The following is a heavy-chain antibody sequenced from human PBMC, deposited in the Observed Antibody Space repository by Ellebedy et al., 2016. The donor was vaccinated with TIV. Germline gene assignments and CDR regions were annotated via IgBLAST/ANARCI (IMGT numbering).Heavy chain of an antibody. D-gene: IGHD5-12*01. CDR1: GLSFSTHG. V-gene: IGHV3-30*03. Sequence: PGGSLRLSCAASGLSFSTHGMHWVRQAPGKGLEWVAVISYDGTNKYYADSVKGRFTVSGDNSKNTLYLQMNSLRTEDTAVYYCATERSGYDFDYWGQGTLVTVSA. CDR2: ISYDGTNK. J-gene: IGHJ4*02. CDR3: ATERSGYDFDY.